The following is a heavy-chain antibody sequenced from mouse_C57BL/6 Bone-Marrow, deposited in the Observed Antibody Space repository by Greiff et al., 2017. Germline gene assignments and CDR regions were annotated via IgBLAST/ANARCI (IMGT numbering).Heavy chain of an antibody. CDR3: ARGAYSNWYFDV. V-gene: IGHV1-52*01. CDR2: IDPSDSET. J-gene: IGHJ1*03. Sequence: VQLQQPGAELVRPGSSVKLSCKASGYTFTSYWMHWVKQRPIQGLEWIGNIDPSDSETHYNQKFKDKATLTVDKSSSTAYMQLSSLTSEDSAVYYCARGAYSNWYFDVWGTGTTVTVSS. D-gene: IGHD6-5*01. CDR1: GYTFTSYW.